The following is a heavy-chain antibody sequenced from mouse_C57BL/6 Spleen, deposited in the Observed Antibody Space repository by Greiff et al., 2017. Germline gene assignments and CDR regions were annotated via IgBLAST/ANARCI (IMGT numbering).Heavy chain of an antibody. V-gene: IGHV5-4*01. D-gene: IGHD2-5*01. CDR1: GFTFSSYA. Sequence: EVKLVESGGGLVKPGGSLKLSCAASGFTFSSYAMSWVRQTPEKRLEWVATISDGGSYTYYPDNVKGRFTISRDNAKNNLYLQMSHLKSEDTAMYYCARDYYSNPYYYAMDYWGQGTSVTVSS. CDR2: ISDGGSYT. J-gene: IGHJ4*01. CDR3: ARDYYSNPYYYAMDY.